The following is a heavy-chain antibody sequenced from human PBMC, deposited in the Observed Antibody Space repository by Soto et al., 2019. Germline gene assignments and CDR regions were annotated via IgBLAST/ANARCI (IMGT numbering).Heavy chain of an antibody. CDR2: IYPGDSDT. CDR1: GYSFTSYW. D-gene: IGHD6-13*01. J-gene: IGHJ6*02. CDR3: ARQAAAGSYFYYYGMDV. Sequence: PGESLKISCKGSGYSFTSYWIGWVRQMPGKGLEWMGIIYPGDSDTRYSPSFQGQVTTSADKSTSTAYLQWSSLKASDTAMYYCARQAAAGSYFYYYGMDVWGQGTTVTVSS. V-gene: IGHV5-51*01.